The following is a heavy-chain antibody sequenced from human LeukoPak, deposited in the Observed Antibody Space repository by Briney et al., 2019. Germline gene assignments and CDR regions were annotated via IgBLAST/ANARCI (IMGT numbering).Heavy chain of an antibody. Sequence: ASVKVSCKASGGTFSSYAISWVRQAPGQGLEWMGGIIPIFGTANYAQKFQGRVTITADESTSTAYMELSSLRSEDTAVYYCASIGSSTRALDIWGQGTMVTVSS. CDR1: GGTFSSYA. CDR2: IIPIFGTA. D-gene: IGHD2-2*01. V-gene: IGHV1-69*13. J-gene: IGHJ3*02. CDR3: ASIGSSTRALDI.